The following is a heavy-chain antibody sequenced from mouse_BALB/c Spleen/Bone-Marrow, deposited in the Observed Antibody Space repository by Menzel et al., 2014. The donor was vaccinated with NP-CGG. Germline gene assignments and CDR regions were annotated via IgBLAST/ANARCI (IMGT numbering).Heavy chain of an antibody. CDR2: SYPSDSYT. CDR3: TRYGNSHYDAKDY. CDR1: GYTFTSHW. Sequence: QAQLTESGAELVRPGASVTLSCRASGYTFTSHWINWVKQRPGQGHEWIGNSYPSDSYTNYNHRFKDKATLTVDKSSGTAYMQLSSPTSEDSAVYYCTRYGNSHYDAKDYWSQRPSLTVPS. V-gene: IGHV1-69*02. D-gene: IGHD1-1*01. J-gene: IGHJ4*01.